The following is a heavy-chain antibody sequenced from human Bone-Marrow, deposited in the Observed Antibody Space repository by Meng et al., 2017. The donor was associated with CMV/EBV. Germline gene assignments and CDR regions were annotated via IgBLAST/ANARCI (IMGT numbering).Heavy chain of an antibody. J-gene: IGHJ2*01. V-gene: IGHV1-3*04. CDR3: ARNPLGDSYWYFDL. CDR2: VNTGNGKK. CDR1: GYIFTNCA. Sequence: KAYGYIFTNCAMHWVRQDPGQRIEWMGWVNTGNGKKRDSKKYKGRDTITRDTTATTVYMELSSLTSDDTAVYFCARNPLGDSYWYFDLWGRGTLVTVSS. D-gene: IGHD1-26*01.